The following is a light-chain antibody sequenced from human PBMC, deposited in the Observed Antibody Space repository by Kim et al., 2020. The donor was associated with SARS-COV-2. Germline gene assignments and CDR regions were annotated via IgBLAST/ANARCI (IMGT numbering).Light chain of an antibody. V-gene: IGLV3-25*03. J-gene: IGLJ1*01. CDR2: KDS. CDR3: QSADSSGTYGV. Sequence: SYELTQPPSVSVSPGQTARITCSGDALPKQYAYWYQQKPGQAPVLVIYKDSERPSGIPERFSGSSSGTTVTLTISGVQAEDEADYYCQSADSSGTYGVFGTVTKVTVL. CDR1: ALPKQY.